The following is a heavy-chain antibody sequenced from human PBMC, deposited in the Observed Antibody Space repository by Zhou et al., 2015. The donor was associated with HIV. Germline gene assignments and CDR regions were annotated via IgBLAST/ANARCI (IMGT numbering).Heavy chain of an antibody. CDR3: ARVSAPGYSSGWYRPIDY. CDR2: INPNSGGT. D-gene: IGHD6-19*01. V-gene: IGHV1-2*02. J-gene: IGHJ4*02. CDR1: GYTFTGYY. Sequence: QVQLVQSGAEVKKPGSSVKVSCKASGYTFTGYYMHWVRQAPGQGLEWMGWINPNSGGTNYAQKFQGRVTMTRDTSISTAYMELSRLRSDDTAVYYCARVSAPGYSSGWYRPIDYWGQGTLVTVSS.